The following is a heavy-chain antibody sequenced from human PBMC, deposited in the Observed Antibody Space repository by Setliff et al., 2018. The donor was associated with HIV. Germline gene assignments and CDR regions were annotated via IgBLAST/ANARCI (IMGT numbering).Heavy chain of an antibody. J-gene: IGHJ4*02. CDR1: GYTFISFG. D-gene: IGHD3-22*01. Sequence: ASVKVSCKTSGYTFISFGISGVRQAPGQGLEWMGWIAGHNGDTKYDQMLQGRVTVAADISTSTVYMELRSLRSDDTAMYYCVRDDDYFDTTGYYPYFEYWGKGTQVTVSS. CDR3: VRDDDYFDTTGYYPYFEY. CDR2: IAGHNGDT. V-gene: IGHV1-18*01.